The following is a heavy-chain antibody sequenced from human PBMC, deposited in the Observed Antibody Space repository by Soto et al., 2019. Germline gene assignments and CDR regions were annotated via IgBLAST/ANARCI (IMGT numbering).Heavy chain of an antibody. CDR3: ARGGVTGSPQGYYYGMDV. D-gene: IGHD1-20*01. J-gene: IGHJ6*02. CDR1: GYTFTGYY. V-gene: IGHV1-2*02. Sequence: ASVKVSCKASGYTFTGYYMHWVRQAPGQGLEWMGWINPNSGGTNYAQKFQGRVTMTRDTSISTAYMELSRLRSDDTAVYYCARGGVTGSPQGYYYGMDVWGQGTTVTVSS. CDR2: INPNSGGT.